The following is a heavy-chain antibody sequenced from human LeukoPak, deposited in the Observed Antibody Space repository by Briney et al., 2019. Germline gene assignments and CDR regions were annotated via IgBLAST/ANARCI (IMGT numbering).Heavy chain of an antibody. V-gene: IGHV1-8*03. J-gene: IGHJ4*02. Sequence: ASVKVSCKASGYTFTSYGISWVRQAPGQGLEWMGWMNPNSGRTGYAQNFQGRITITRNTSISTAYMELSSLRSEDTAVYYCTRETSSRYFDYWGQGTLVTVSS. CDR2: MNPNSGRT. CDR3: TRETSSRYFDY. CDR1: GYTFTSYG.